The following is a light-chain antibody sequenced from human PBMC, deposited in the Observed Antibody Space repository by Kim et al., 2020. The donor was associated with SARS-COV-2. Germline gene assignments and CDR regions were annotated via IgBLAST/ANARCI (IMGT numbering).Light chain of an antibody. J-gene: IGLJ3*02. V-gene: IGLV1-40*01. CDR1: NSNIGAGYV. CDR3: QSYDRSLSGWV. Sequence: QSVLTQPPSVSGAPGQRVTISCTGSNSNIGAGYVVHWYQQLPGTAPKLLMSGNSNRPSGVPDRFSGSKSGTSASLAITGLQAEDEADYYCQSYDRSLSGWVFGGGTQLTVL. CDR2: GNS.